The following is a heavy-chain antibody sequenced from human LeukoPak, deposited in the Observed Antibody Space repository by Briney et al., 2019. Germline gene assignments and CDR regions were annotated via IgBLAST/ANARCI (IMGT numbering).Heavy chain of an antibody. Sequence: GGSLRLSCAATGLTFSSYAMSWVRQAPGKGLEWVSAISGSGGSTYYADSVKGRFTISRDNSKNTLYLQMNSLRAEDTAVYYCAKGTGSGDYGSKQPFDYWGQGTLVTVSP. CDR2: ISGSGGST. D-gene: IGHD4-17*01. J-gene: IGHJ4*02. CDR1: GLTFSSYA. V-gene: IGHV3-23*01. CDR3: AKGTGSGDYGSKQPFDY.